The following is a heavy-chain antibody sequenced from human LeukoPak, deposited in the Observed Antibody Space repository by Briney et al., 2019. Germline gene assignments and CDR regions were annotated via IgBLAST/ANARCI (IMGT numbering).Heavy chain of an antibody. Sequence: SETLSLTCTVSGGSISSGSYYWSWIRQPAGKGLEWIGRIYTSGSANYNPSLKSRVTISVDTSKNQFSLKLSSVTAADTAVYYCARDRQALGGVDPWGQGTLVTVSS. CDR3: ARDRQALGGVDP. J-gene: IGHJ5*02. CDR2: IYTSGSA. CDR1: GGSISSGSYY. D-gene: IGHD3-16*01. V-gene: IGHV4-61*02.